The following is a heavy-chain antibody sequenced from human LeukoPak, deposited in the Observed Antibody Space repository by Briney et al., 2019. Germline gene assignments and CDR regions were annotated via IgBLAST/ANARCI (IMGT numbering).Heavy chain of an antibody. CDR1: GGTFSSYD. CDR2: IMPMFGKT. D-gene: IGHD2-2*01. Sequence: PVKVSCKASGGTFSSYDISWVRQAPGQGLEWMGGIMPMFGKTNYAQKFQGRVTTTADKATSTAYMELSSLRSEDTAVYYCAGGRTDIVVVPATLRNYYFDYWGQGTLVTVSS. V-gene: IGHV1-69*06. CDR3: AGGRTDIVVVPATLRNYYFDY. J-gene: IGHJ4*02.